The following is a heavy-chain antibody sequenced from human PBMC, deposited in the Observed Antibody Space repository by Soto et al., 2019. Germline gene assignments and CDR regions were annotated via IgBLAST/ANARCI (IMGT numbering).Heavy chain of an antibody. CDR1: GGSTSSYY. J-gene: IGHJ4*02. Sequence: SETLSLTCTVSGGSTSSYYWSWIRQPPGKGLEWIGYISYSGSTNYNPSLKSRVTISVDTSKSQFSLTLSSVTAADTAVYFCARGFPSGRFPYFDYWGQGTLVTVSS. CDR3: ARGFPSGRFPYFDY. V-gene: IGHV4-59*12. CDR2: ISYSGST. D-gene: IGHD3-10*01.